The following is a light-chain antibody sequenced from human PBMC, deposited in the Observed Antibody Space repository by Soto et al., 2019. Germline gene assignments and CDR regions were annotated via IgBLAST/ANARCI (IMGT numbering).Light chain of an antibody. V-gene: IGKV1-33*01. J-gene: IGKJ4*01. Sequence: DIQMTQSPSSLSASVGDRVTITCQASQDINHYLNLYQQKPRKTPKLLIYDTTILQKGVPLRFCGSRSGTDFTFTVTSLQPEDIATYFCQQYDSLPLPFGGGTKVDIK. CDR2: DTT. CDR1: QDINHY. CDR3: QQYDSLPLP.